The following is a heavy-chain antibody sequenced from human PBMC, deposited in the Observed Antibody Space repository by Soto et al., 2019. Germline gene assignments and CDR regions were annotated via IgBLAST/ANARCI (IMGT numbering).Heavy chain of an antibody. Sequence: QVQLQESGPGLVKPSQTLSLTCTVSGGSISSVGYYWNWIRQHPGKDLEWVGYISYSGITHHNPSPTTLLFISLATSKNHLSLNLRSLTAADPAVYYCAREVGDLGTTFDPWGQGTLVTVSS. CDR2: ISYSGIT. J-gene: IGHJ5*02. CDR3: AREVGDLGTTFDP. V-gene: IGHV4-31*01. CDR1: GGSISSVGYY. D-gene: IGHD4-17*01.